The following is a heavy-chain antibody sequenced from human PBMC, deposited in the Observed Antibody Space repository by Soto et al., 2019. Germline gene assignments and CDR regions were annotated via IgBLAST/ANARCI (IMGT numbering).Heavy chain of an antibody. CDR1: GFSLSTSGVG. CDR3: AHGNPSPRRYFDWLLYDY. D-gene: IGHD3-9*01. J-gene: IGHJ4*02. Sequence: GSGPTLVNPTQTLTLTCTFSGFSLSTSGVGVGWIRQPPGKALEWLALIYWDDDKRYSPSLKSRLTITKDTSKNQVVLTMTNMDPVDTATYYFAHGNPSPRRYFDWLLYDYWGQGTLVTVSS. CDR2: IYWDDDK. V-gene: IGHV2-5*02.